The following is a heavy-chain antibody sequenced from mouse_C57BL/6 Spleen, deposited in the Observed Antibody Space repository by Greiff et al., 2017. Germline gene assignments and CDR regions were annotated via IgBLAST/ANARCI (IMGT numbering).Heavy chain of an antibody. CDR1: GYTFTSYW. CDR3: ARNYGRDFDY. J-gene: IGHJ2*01. V-gene: IGHV1-61*01. CDR2: IYPSDSET. D-gene: IGHD1-1*01. Sequence: VQLQQSGAELVRPGSSVKLSCKASGYTFTSYWMDWVKQRPGQGLEWIGNIYPSDSETHYNQKFKDKATLTVDKSSSTAYMQLSSLTSEDSAVYYCARNYGRDFDYWGQGTTLTVSS.